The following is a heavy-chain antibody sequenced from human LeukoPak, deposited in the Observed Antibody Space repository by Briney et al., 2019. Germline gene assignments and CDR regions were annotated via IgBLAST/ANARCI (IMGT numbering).Heavy chain of an antibody. Sequence: SETLSLTCTVSGGSISPYYWSWIRKPPGKGLEWIGYIYYSGSTNYNPSLKSRVTISVDTSRNQFSLKLSSVTAADTAVYYCARGSSGYYYYYYMDVWGKGTTVTISS. J-gene: IGHJ6*03. CDR2: IYYSGST. CDR3: ARGSSGYYYYYYMDV. CDR1: GGSISPYY. V-gene: IGHV4-59*01. D-gene: IGHD3-22*01.